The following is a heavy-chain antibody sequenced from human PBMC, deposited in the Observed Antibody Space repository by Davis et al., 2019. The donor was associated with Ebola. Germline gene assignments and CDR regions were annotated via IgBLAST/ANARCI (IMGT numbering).Heavy chain of an antibody. CDR1: GGSISTNNW. D-gene: IGHD4/OR15-4a*01. Sequence: MPSETLSLTCTVSGGSISTNNWWSWVRQPPGKGLEWIGEIHHLGSANYKPSLTSRLTISLDKSKNQISLRLTSVTVADTAVYYCARGDYGVDVWGQGTTVSV. CDR2: IHHLGSA. V-gene: IGHV4-4*02. CDR3: ARGDYGVDV. J-gene: IGHJ6*02.